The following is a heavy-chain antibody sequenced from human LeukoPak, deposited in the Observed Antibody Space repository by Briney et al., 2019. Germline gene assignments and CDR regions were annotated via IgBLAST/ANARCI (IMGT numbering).Heavy chain of an antibody. CDR3: AANYDFRSGYYAFDY. D-gene: IGHD3-3*01. J-gene: IGHJ4*02. Sequence: SETLSLTCTVSGGSISSYYWSWIRHPPRKGLEWIVYIYYSGSTNYNPSLKSRVTISVETSTNQISLNLSSVTAADTAVYYCAANYDFRSGYYAFDYWGQGTLVTVSS. CDR2: IYYSGST. CDR1: GGSISSYY. V-gene: IGHV4-59*01.